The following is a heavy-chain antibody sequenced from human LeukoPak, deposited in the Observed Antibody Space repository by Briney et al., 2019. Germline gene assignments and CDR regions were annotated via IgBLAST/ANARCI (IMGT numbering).Heavy chain of an antibody. J-gene: IGHJ4*02. D-gene: IGHD6-25*01. V-gene: IGHV1-2*02. Sequence: ASLKVSCKASGYTFTGYYMHWVRQTPGQGLEWMGWINPNSGATNYAQKFQGRFTMTRDTSIGTAYIDLSRLRSDDTAVYYCARDGYSSGEVYWGQGTLVTVSS. CDR1: GYTFTGYY. CDR3: ARDGYSSGEVY. CDR2: INPNSGAT.